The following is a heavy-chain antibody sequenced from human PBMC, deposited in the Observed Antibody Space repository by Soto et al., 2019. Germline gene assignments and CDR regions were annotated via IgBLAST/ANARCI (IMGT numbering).Heavy chain of an antibody. CDR3: AKDPWKWELYASDI. V-gene: IGHV3-23*01. D-gene: IGHD1-26*01. CDR1: GFTFSSYA. Sequence: PGGSLRLSCAASGFTFSSYAMSWVRQAPGKGLEWVSAISGSGGSTYYADSVKGRFTTSRDNSKNTLYLQMNSLRAEDTAVYYRAKDPWKWELYASDIWGQGTMVTVSS. J-gene: IGHJ3*02. CDR2: ISGSGGST.